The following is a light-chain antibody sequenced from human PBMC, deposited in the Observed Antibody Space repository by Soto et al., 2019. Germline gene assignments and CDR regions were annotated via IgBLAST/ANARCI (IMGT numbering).Light chain of an antibody. CDR3: QQYSASPRT. CDR1: QSVSSY. CDR2: GAS. Sequence: EIVLTQSPATLSLSPGERATLSCRASQSVSSYLAWYQQKPGQAPRLLTYGASTRAPGIPDRFSASGTGTDFTLTISRLEPEDSAVYYCQQYSASPRTFGPGTKVDIK. J-gene: IGKJ3*01. V-gene: IGKV3-20*01.